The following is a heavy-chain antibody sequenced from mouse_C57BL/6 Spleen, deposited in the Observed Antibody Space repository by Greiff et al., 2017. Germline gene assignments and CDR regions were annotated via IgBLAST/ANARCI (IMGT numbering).Heavy chain of an antibody. V-gene: IGHV1-64*01. J-gene: IGHJ1*03. D-gene: IGHD1-1*01. Sequence: QVQLQQPGAELVKPGASVKLSCKASGYTFTSYWMHWVKQRPGQGLEWIGMIHPNSGSTNYNEKFKSKAKLTVDKSSSTAYMQLSSLTSEDSAVYYCARKRDYYGSPWYFDVWGTGTTVTVSS. CDR2: IHPNSGST. CDR1: GYTFTSYW. CDR3: ARKRDYYGSPWYFDV.